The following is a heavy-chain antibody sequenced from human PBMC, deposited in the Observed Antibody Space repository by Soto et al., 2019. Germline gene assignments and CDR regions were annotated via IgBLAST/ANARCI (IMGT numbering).Heavy chain of an antibody. D-gene: IGHD2-2*01. CDR3: ARGRGYCSSTSCYFYYGMDV. Sequence: SETLSLTCAVYGGSFSGYYWSWIRQPPGKGLEWIGEINHSGSTNYNPSLKSRVTISVDASKNQFSLKLSSVTAADTAVYYCARGRGYCSSTSCYFYYGMDVWGQGTTVTVSS. J-gene: IGHJ6*02. V-gene: IGHV4-34*01. CDR2: INHSGST. CDR1: GGSFSGYY.